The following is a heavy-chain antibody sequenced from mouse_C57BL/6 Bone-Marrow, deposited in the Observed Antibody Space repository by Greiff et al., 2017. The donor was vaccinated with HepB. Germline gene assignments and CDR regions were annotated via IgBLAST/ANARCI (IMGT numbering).Heavy chain of an antibody. V-gene: IGHV1-53*01. CDR3: ARSLLRRGGFDY. CDR1: GYTFTSYW. D-gene: IGHD1-1*01. CDR2: FNPSNGGT. Sequence: VQLQQPGTELVKPGASVKLSCKASGYTFTSYWMHWVKQRPGQGLEWIGNFNPSNGGTNYNEKFKSKATLTVDKSSSTAYMQLSSLTSEDSAVYYCARSLLRRGGFDYWGQGTTLTVSS. J-gene: IGHJ2*01.